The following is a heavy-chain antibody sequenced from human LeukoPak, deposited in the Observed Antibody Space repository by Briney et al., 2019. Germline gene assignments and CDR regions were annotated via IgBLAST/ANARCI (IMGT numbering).Heavy chain of an antibody. CDR3: ARGRYYYGSGAKAGFDY. CDR1: GGSISSGGYY. J-gene: IGHJ4*02. Sequence: KPSETLSLTCTVSGGSISSGGYYWIWIRQHPGKGLEWIGYIYYSGSTYYNPSLKSRVTISVDTSKNQFSLKLSSVTAADTAVYYCARGRYYYGSGAKAGFDYWGQGTLVTVSS. D-gene: IGHD3-10*01. V-gene: IGHV4-31*03. CDR2: IYYSGST.